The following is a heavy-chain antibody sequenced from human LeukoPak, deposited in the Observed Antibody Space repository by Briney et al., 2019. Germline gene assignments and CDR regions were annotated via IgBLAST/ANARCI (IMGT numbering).Heavy chain of an antibody. CDR3: AVAVAGYEFY. D-gene: IGHD6-19*01. J-gene: IGHJ4*02. CDR2: IESKTDGGTT. CDR1: GFSFSDAW. V-gene: IGHV3-15*04. Sequence: GGPLRLSCAASGFSFSDAWMSWVRQIPGKGLEWVGRIESKTDGGTTDYAAPVKGRFTISRDNSKNTLYLQMNSLRAEDTAVYYCAVAVAGYEFYWGQGTLATVSS.